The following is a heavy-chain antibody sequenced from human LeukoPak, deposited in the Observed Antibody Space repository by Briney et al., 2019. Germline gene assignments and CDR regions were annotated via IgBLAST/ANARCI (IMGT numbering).Heavy chain of an antibody. CDR3: ARHSLSYTGRGFDY. D-gene: IGHD3-16*01. CDR2: IYYSGST. J-gene: IGHJ4*02. CDR1: GGSISSYY. V-gene: IGHV4-59*08. Sequence: PSETLSLTCTVSGGSISSYYWSWIRQPPGKGLEWVGYIYYSGSTNYNPSLKSRVTISVATSKNQFSLKLSSVTAADTAVYYCARHSLSYTGRGFDYWGQGTLVTVSS.